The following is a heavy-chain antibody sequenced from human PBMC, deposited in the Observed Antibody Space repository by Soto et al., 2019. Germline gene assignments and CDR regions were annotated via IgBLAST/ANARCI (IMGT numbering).Heavy chain of an antibody. V-gene: IGHV3-30*03. CDR2: ISFDGNRK. CDR1: EFTFKSYG. Sequence: GGSLRLSCAASEFTFKSYGMHWVRQAPGKGLAWVAVISFDGNRKHYADSVRGRFTISRDNSKNTLYLQMNSLRTEGTAIYYCARGSYRGDVVLTPAPYGNDYWGRGTLVTVSS. D-gene: IGHD2-2*01. CDR3: ARGSYRGDVVLTPAPYGNDY. J-gene: IGHJ4*02.